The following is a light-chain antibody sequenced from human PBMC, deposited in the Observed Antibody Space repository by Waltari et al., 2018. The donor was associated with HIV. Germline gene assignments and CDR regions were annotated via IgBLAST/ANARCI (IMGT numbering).Light chain of an antibody. V-gene: IGLV3-25*03. Sequence: SYDLTQTPSVSVSPGQTARINCSRCSLPKRYSSWYRQKAGQAPVLLIYKDIERPSGIPERISGSESGTGVTLTISGVQAGDEGDYFCQSTDFDGTWVFGGGTKLTVL. J-gene: IGLJ3*02. CDR1: SLPKRY. CDR2: KDI. CDR3: QSTDFDGTWV.